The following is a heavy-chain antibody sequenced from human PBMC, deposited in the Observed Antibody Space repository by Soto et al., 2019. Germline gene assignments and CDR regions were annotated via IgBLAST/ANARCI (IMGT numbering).Heavy chain of an antibody. Sequence: GGSLRLSCAASAFIFSTYWMHWVRQAPGKGLVWVSRINNDGSDTTYADSVKGRFTVSRDNTRNTLYLEMKSLRAEDTAVYYCSTDITVISVHWGQGTLVTVFS. J-gene: IGHJ4*02. CDR2: INNDGSDT. V-gene: IGHV3-74*01. CDR3: STDITVISVH. CDR1: AFIFSTYW. D-gene: IGHD4-17*01.